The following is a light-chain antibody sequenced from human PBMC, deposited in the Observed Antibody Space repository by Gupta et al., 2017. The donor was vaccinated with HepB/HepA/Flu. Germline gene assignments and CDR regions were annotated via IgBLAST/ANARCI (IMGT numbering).Light chain of an antibody. V-gene: IGLV2-14*01. CDR2: DVS. J-gene: IGLJ2*01. CDR1: SSDVGGYND. Sequence: QSALTQPASVSGSPGQSITIPCTGTSSDVGGYNDVSWYQQHPGKAPKLMIYDVSNRPSGVSNRFSGSKSGNTASLTISGLQAEDEADYYCSSYTSSSTLVFGGGTKLTVL. CDR3: SSYTSSSTLV.